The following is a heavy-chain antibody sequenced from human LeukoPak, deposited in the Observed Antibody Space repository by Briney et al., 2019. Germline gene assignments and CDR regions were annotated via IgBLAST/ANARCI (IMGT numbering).Heavy chain of an antibody. CDR1: GFTFSSYW. Sequence: GGSLRLSCAASGFTFSSYWMSWVRQAPGKGLEWVANIKQDGSEKYYVDSVKGRFTISRDNAKNSLYLQMNSLRAEDTAVYYCAGFLGGDYYYGMDVWGQGTTVTVSS. CDR2: IKQDGSEK. J-gene: IGHJ6*02. V-gene: IGHV3-7*01. CDR3: AGFLGGDYYYGMDV. D-gene: IGHD3-10*01.